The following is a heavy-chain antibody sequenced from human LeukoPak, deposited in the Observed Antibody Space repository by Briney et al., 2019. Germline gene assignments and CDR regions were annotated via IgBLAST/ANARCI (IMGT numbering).Heavy chain of an antibody. CDR1: GGSISSYY. CDR2: IYTSGST. Sequence: SETLSLTRTVSGGSISSYYWTWIRQPAGKGLEWIGRIYTSGSTNYNPSLKSRVTISVDKSKNQFSLKLSSVTAADTAVYYCATYKPGGWFDPWGQGTLVTVSS. D-gene: IGHD3-16*01. J-gene: IGHJ5*02. CDR3: ATYKPGGWFDP. V-gene: IGHV4-4*07.